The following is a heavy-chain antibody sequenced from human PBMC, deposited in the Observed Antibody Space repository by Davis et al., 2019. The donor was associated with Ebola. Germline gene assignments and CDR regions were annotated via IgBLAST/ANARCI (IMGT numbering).Heavy chain of an antibody. J-gene: IGHJ5*02. CDR1: GYTFTSYY. D-gene: IGHD3-10*01. Sequence: AASVKVSCKASGYTFTSYYMHWVRQAPGQGLEWMGRIIPILGIANYAQKFQGRVTITADKSTSTAYMELSSLRSEDTAVYYCARGSPTYYYGSGSYEGGWFDPWGQGTLVTVSS. CDR2: IIPILGIA. CDR3: ARGSPTYYYGSGSYEGGWFDP. V-gene: IGHV1-69*04.